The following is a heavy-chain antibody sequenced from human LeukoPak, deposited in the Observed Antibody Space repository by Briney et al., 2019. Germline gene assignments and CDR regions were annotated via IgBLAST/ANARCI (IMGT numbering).Heavy chain of an antibody. J-gene: IGHJ4*02. Sequence: TGGSLRLSCAAFGFAFSSYTMTWVRQAPGKGLEWVSTIIGSGGDTYYADSVKGRFTISRDTSKNTLYLQMNSLRDEDTAVYYCAKDVWYSNSSWLDYWGQGTLVTVSS. CDR3: AKDVWYSNSSWLDY. V-gene: IGHV3-23*01. D-gene: IGHD6-6*01. CDR2: IIGSGGDT. CDR1: GFAFSSYT.